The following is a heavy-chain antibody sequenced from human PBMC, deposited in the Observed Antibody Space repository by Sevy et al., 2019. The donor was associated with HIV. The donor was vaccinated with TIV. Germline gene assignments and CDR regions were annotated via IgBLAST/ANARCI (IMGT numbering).Heavy chain of an antibody. J-gene: IGHJ6*03. CDR1: GGSISSYY. D-gene: IGHD4-17*01. CDR2: IYYSGST. Sequence: SETLSLTCTVSGGSISSYYWSWIRQPPGKGLEWIGYIYYSGSTNYNPSLKSRVTISVDTSKNQFSLKLSSVTAADTAVYYCARRYGDYYYYYMDVWGKRTTVTVSS. V-gene: IGHV4-59*08. CDR3: ARRYGDYYYYYMDV.